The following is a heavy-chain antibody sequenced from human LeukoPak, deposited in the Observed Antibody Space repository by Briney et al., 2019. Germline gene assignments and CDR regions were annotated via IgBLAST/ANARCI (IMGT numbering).Heavy chain of an antibody. V-gene: IGHV3-30-3*01. CDR2: ISYDGSNK. CDR3: ATEGVRGVHFDY. J-gene: IGHJ4*02. Sequence: GRSLRLSCAASGFTFSSYAMHWVRQAPGKGLEWVAVISYDGSNKYYADSVKGRFTISRDNSKNTLYLQMNSLRAGDTAVYYCATEGVRGVHFDYWGQGTLVTVSS. D-gene: IGHD3-10*01. CDR1: GFTFSSYA.